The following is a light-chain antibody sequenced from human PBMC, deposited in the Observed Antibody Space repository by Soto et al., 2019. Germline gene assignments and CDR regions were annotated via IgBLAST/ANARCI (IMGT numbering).Light chain of an antibody. CDR3: QQYSRSLPWT. Sequence: EIVLTQSPGTLPLSPGERATLSCSASERIGSNYLAWYQQKPGQAPRLLIYGASTRAAGTPDRFSGSGSGTDFTLTISRLAPNDFALFYCQQYSRSLPWTLGQGTKVDI. V-gene: IGKV3-20*01. CDR2: GAS. CDR1: ERIGSNY. J-gene: IGKJ1*01.